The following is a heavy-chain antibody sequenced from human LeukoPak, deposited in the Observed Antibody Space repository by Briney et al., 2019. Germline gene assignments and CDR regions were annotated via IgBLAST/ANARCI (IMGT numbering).Heavy chain of an antibody. Sequence: ASVTVSCKASGGTFSSYAISWVRQAPGQGLEWMGGIIPIFGTANYAQKFQGRVTITADESTSTAYMELSSLRSEDTAVYYCARDWNDAPADWGQGTLVTVSS. CDR3: ARDWNDAPAD. J-gene: IGHJ4*02. V-gene: IGHV1-69*01. CDR2: IIPIFGTA. CDR1: GGTFSSYA. D-gene: IGHD1-1*01.